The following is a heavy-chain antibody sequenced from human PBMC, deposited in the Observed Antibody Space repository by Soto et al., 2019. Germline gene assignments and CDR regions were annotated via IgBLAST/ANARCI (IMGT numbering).Heavy chain of an antibody. CDR2: ISYDGSNK. J-gene: IGHJ6*02. CDR1: GFTFSSYA. D-gene: IGHD3-3*01. CDR3: ARGSRSGSRVYYTYGMGV. V-gene: IGHV3-30-3*01. Sequence: QVQLVESGGGVVQPGRSLRLSCAASGFTFSSYAMHWVRQAPGKGLEWVAGISYDGSNKYYADSVKGRFTISRDNSKNTLYLHMNSLKAEDTAVYYCARGSRSGSRVYYTYGMGVWGQGTTVTVSS.